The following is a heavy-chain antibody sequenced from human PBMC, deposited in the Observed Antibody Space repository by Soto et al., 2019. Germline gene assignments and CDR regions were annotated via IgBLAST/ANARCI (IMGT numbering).Heavy chain of an antibody. J-gene: IGHJ6*03. CDR1: GYTFTSYA. V-gene: IGHV1-3*01. CDR2: INAGNANT. Sequence: QVQLVQSGAEVKKPGASVKVSCKASGYTFTSYAMHWVRQAPGQRLEWMGWINAGNANTKYSQKFQVRVTITRDTSASTAYMELSSLRSEDTAVYYCARLRDYYYYYMDVWGKGTTVTVSS. CDR3: ARLRDYYYYYMDV.